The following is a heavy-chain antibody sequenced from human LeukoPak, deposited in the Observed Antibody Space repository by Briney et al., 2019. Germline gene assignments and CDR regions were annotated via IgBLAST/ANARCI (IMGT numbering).Heavy chain of an antibody. V-gene: IGHV1-46*01. CDR1: GYTFTSYY. Sequence: GASVKVSCKASGYTFTSYYMHWVRQAPGQGLEWMGIINPSGGSTSYAQKFQGRVTITADESTSTAYMELSSLRSEDTAVYYCARDRMNAFDIWGQGTMVTVSS. J-gene: IGHJ3*02. CDR3: ARDRMNAFDI. D-gene: IGHD2/OR15-2a*01. CDR2: INPSGGST.